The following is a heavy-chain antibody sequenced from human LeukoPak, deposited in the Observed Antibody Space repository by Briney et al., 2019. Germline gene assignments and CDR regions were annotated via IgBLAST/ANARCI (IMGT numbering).Heavy chain of an antibody. J-gene: IGHJ4*02. D-gene: IGHD1-7*01. CDR1: GYTFTGYY. Sequence: ASVKVSCKASGYTFTGYYMHWVRQAPGQGLEWMGWINPNSGGTNYAQKFQGRVTMTRDTSISTAYMEVRSLRSDDTAVYYCARLRLFGNDWYYVYWGQGTLVTVSS. CDR2: INPNSGGT. V-gene: IGHV1-2*02. CDR3: ARLRLFGNDWYYVY.